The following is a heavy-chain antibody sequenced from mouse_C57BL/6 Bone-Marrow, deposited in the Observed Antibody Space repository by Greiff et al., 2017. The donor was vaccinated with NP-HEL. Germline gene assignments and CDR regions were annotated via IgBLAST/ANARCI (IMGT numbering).Heavy chain of an antibody. J-gene: IGHJ3*01. V-gene: IGHV1-15*01. CDR1: GYTFTDYE. D-gene: IGHD1-1*01. CDR2: IDPETGGT. CDR3: TRMGDYSWFAY. Sequence: QVHVKQSGAELVRPGASVTLSCKASGYTFTDYEMHWVKQTPVHGLEWIGAIDPETGGTAYNQTFKGKAILTADKSSSTAYMELRSLTSEDSAVYYCTRMGDYSWFAYGGQGTLVTVSA.